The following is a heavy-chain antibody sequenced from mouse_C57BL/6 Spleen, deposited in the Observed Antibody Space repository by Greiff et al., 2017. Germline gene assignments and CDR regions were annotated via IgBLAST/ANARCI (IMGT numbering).Heavy chain of an antibody. CDR2: IDPSDSYT. J-gene: IGHJ2*01. D-gene: IGHD1-1*01. CDR3: ARVGYYGSSPDY. CDR1: GYTFTSYW. V-gene: IGHV1-50*01. Sequence: VQLQQPGAELVKPGASVKLSCKASGYTFTSYWMQWVKQRPGQGLEWIGEIDPSDSYTNYNQKFTGKATLTVDTSASTAYMQLCSLTSGDSAVYYCARVGYYGSSPDYWGQGTTLTVSS.